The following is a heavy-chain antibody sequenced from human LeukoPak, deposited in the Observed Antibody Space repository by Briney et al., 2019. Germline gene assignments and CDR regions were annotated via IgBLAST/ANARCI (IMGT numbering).Heavy chain of an antibody. CDR2: INPDGNDK. D-gene: IGHD2/OR15-2a*01. CDR1: GFTFSSHW. V-gene: IGHV3-7*01. J-gene: IGHJ4*02. CDR3: IPANRGPSPLSDY. Sequence: GGSLRLSCAASGFTFSSHWMSWVRQAPGKGLKWVANINPDGNDKQYVDSVKGRFTISRDNAKNSLYLQMNSLRAEDTAVYYCIPANRGPSPLSDYWGQGTLVTVSS.